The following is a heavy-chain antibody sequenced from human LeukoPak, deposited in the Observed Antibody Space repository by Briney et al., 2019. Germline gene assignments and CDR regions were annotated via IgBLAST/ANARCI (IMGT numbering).Heavy chain of an antibody. J-gene: IGHJ4*02. D-gene: IGHD5-12*01. Sequence: GASVKVSCRASGYTFTTYYLHWVRQAPGQGLDRMGVINPSGGRTLYAQKFQGRVSMTRDTSTSTVFMELTSLRSEDTATYYCARGSGSGYDGRGFDYWGQGALVTVSS. V-gene: IGHV1-46*01. CDR3: ARGSGSGYDGRGFDY. CDR1: GYTFTTYY. CDR2: INPSGGRT.